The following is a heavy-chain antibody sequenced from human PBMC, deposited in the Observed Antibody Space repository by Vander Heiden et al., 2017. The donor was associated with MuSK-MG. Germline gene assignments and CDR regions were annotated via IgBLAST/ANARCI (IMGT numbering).Heavy chain of an antibody. CDR2: IYYSGST. V-gene: IGHV4-39*01. Sequence: QLQLQVSGPGLVKPSENLSLTCTVSGGSISSSSYYWGWSRQPPGKGLEWIGSIYYSGSTYYNPALKSRVTISVDTSKNQFSLKLSSVTAADTAVYYCARHYSGWYSDAFDIWGQGTMVTVSS. CDR3: ARHYSGWYSDAFDI. J-gene: IGHJ3*02. CDR1: GGSISSSSYY. D-gene: IGHD6-19*01.